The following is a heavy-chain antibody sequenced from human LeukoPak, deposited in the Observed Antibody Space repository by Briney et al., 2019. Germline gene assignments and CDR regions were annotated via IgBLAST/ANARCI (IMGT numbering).Heavy chain of an antibody. V-gene: IGHV4-59*08. CDR1: GGSISSYY. D-gene: IGHD1-26*01. CDR2: IYYSGST. Sequence: SETLSLTCTVSGGSISSYYWSWIRQPPGKGLEWIGYIYYSGSTNYNPSLKSRVTISVDTSKNQFSLKLSSVTAADTAVYYCARIAGIVGATTIDYWGQGTLVTVSS. J-gene: IGHJ4*02. CDR3: ARIAGIVGATTIDY.